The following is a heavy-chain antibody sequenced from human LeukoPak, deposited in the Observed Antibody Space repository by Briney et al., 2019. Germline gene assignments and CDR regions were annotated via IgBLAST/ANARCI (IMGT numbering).Heavy chain of an antibody. CDR1: GFTFDDYG. CDR2: ITWNGGRT. CDR3: ARGPYYYDSSGYYVGHYFDY. J-gene: IGHJ4*02. D-gene: IGHD3-22*01. V-gene: IGHV3-20*04. Sequence: PMGSLRLSCAPSGFTFDDYGMSCVRHAPGKGRECVSGITWNGGRTGYADSVNGRFTISRDNAKNSPYLQMNSLRAEDMALYYCARGPYYYDSSGYYVGHYFDYWGQGTLVTVSS.